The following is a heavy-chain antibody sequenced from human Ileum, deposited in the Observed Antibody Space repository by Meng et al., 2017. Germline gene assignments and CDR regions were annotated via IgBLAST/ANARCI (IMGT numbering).Heavy chain of an antibody. Sequence: GESLKISCTASGFSISHYGMHWVRQAPGKGLEWVALIWFDGSKKNYADSVKGRFTISRDTSKNTVHLQMNSLRAEDTAVYYCARDKEWFGELSDYYGLDVWGQGTTVTVSS. CDR2: IWFDGSKK. CDR3: ARDKEWFGELSDYYGLDV. D-gene: IGHD3-10*01. J-gene: IGHJ6*02. V-gene: IGHV3-33*01. CDR1: GFSISHYG.